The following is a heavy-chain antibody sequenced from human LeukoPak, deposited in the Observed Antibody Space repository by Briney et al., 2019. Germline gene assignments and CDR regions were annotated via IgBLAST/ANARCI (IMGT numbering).Heavy chain of an antibody. Sequence: GGSLRLSCAASRFTFSGSAMHWVRQASGKGLEWVGRIRSKANSYATAYAASVKGRFTISRDDSKNTAYLQMDSLKTEDTAVYYCTTIGYCSGGSCSWGQGTLVTVSS. CDR3: TTIGYCSGGSCS. J-gene: IGHJ5*02. CDR1: RFTFSGSA. V-gene: IGHV3-73*01. CDR2: IRSKANSYAT. D-gene: IGHD2-15*01.